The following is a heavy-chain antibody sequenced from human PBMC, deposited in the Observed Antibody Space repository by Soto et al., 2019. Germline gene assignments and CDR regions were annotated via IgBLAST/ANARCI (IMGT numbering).Heavy chain of an antibody. D-gene: IGHD6-13*01. CDR1: GFTFDDYA. CDR2: INWNSGSI. J-gene: IGHJ1*01. V-gene: IGHV3-9*01. CDR3: VKDESINWYSGHFRH. Sequence: EVQLVESGGGLVQPGRSLRLSCAASGFTFDDYAMHWVRQVPGKGLEWGSGINWNSGSIGYADSVKGRFAISRDNAKNYLHLQMNSLRAEDTAFYYCVKDESINWYSGHFRHWGQGTLVTVSS.